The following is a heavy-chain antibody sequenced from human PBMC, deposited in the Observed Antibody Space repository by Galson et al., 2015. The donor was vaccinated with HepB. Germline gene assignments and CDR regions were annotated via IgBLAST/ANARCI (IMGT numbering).Heavy chain of an antibody. Sequence: SLRLSCAASGFTISSYGMHWVRQAPGKGLEWVAVIWYDGSNEDYLHSVKGRFTISRDTSKNMVYLQMNSLNPEDTAVYYCARDRVLEWSYVGLFDLWGPGTLVTVSS. J-gene: IGHJ4*02. CDR1: GFTISSYG. CDR3: ARDRVLEWSYVGLFDL. V-gene: IGHV3-33*01. CDR2: IWYDGSNE. D-gene: IGHD3-3*01.